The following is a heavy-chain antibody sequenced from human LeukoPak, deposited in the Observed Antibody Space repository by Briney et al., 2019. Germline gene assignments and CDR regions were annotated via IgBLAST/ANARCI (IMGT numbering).Heavy chain of an antibody. CDR2: INTNSGGK. J-gene: IGHJ3*02. D-gene: IGHD4-17*01. CDR1: GYTFTDYY. V-gene: IGHV1-2*02. Sequence: ASVKVSCKASGYTFTDYYMHWVRQAPGQGLEWMGWINTNSGGKSYAQKFQGRATMTRDTSFSTAYMELSRLRSDDTAVYYCARANVHLRAPVGAFDIWGQGTMVTVSS. CDR3: ARANVHLRAPVGAFDI.